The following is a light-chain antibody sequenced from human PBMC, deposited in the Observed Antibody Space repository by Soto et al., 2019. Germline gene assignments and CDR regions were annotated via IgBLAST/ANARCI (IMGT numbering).Light chain of an antibody. J-gene: IGKJ5*01. CDR2: GAS. V-gene: IGKV3-15*01. CDR1: QSLSSN. Sequence: EIVMTQSPATLSVSPGERATLSCRASQSLSSNLAWYQQKPGQAPRLLIYGASTRATGIPARFSGSGSGTEFTLTISSLQSEDFAVYYCQQRSNWPPSTFGQGTRLEIK. CDR3: QQRSNWPPST.